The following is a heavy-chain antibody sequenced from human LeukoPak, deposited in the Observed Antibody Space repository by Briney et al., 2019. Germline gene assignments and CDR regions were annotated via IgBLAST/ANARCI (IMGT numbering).Heavy chain of an antibody. V-gene: IGHV4-39*07. CDR2: IYYSGST. J-gene: IGHJ4*02. Sequence: SETLSLTCTVSGGSISSSSYYWGWIRQPPGKGLEWIGSIYYSGSTYYNPSLKSRVTISVDTSKNQFSLKLSSVTAADTAVYYCARAWRWSFDYWGQGTLVTVSS. CDR1: GGSISSSSYY. D-gene: IGHD2-15*01. CDR3: ARAWRWSFDY.